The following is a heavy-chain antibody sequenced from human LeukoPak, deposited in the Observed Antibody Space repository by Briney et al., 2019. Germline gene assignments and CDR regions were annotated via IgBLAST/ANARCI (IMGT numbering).Heavy chain of an antibody. CDR3: ARDDYDILTGYYTH. J-gene: IGHJ4*02. CDR2: ISSSSSYI. CDR1: GFTFSSYS. Sequence: KPGGSLRLSCAASGFTFSSYSMNWVRQAPGKGLEWVSSISSSSSYIYHADSVKGRFTISRDNAKNSLYLQMNSLRAEDTAVYYCARDDYDILTGYYTHWGQGTLVTVSS. D-gene: IGHD3-9*01. V-gene: IGHV3-21*01.